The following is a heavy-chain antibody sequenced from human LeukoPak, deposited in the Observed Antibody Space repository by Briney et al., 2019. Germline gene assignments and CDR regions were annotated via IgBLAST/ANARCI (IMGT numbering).Heavy chain of an antibody. CDR2: ISGSGGST. V-gene: IGHV3-23*01. CDR3: AKACYTCGWYSPFDP. CDR1: GFTFSSYA. J-gene: IGHJ5*02. D-gene: IGHD6-19*01. Sequence: GGSLRLSRAASGFTFSSYAMSWVRQAPGKGLECVSGISGSGGSTDYVDSVKGRFTISRDNSKNTLYLQMNSLRAGDTAVYYCAKACYTCGWYSPFDPWGQGTLVTVSS.